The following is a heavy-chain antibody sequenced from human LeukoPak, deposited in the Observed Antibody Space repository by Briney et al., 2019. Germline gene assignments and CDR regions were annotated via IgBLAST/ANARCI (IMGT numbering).Heavy chain of an antibody. CDR1: GFTVSSNY. V-gene: IGHV3-53*01. CDR2: IYSGGST. CDR3: ARGGNYFDY. J-gene: IGHJ4*02. Sequence: GGSLRLSCAASGFTVSSNYMTWVRQAPWKGLEWVSVIYSGGSTYCANSVQGRFTISRDNSKNTLYLQMNSLTAEDTAVYYCARGGNYFDYWGQGTLVTVSS. D-gene: IGHD1-26*01.